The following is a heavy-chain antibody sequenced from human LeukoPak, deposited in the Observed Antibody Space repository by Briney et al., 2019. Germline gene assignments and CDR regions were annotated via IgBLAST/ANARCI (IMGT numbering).Heavy chain of an antibody. Sequence: GGSLRLSCAASGFTFDDYAMHWVRHAPGKGLEWVSGISWNSGSIGYADSVKGRFTISRDNAKNSLYLQMNSLRAEDTALYYCPKVAKLEAGPGYYYYMDVWGKGTTVTVSS. J-gene: IGHJ6*03. V-gene: IGHV3-9*01. CDR2: ISWNSGSI. CDR3: PKVAKLEAGPGYYYYMDV. CDR1: GFTFDDYA. D-gene: IGHD1-1*01.